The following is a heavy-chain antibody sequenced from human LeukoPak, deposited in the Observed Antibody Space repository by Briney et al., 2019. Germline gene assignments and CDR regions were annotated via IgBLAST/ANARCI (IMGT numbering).Heavy chain of an antibody. Sequence: GGTLRLSCAASGFTFSSYGMSWVRQALGKGLEWVSAISGSGGSTYYADSVKGRFTISRDNSKNTLYLQMNSLRAEDTAVYYCAKAGHYYDSSGYYYGAAWYFDLWGRGTLVTVSS. CDR1: GFTFSSYG. CDR2: ISGSGGST. CDR3: AKAGHYYDSSGYYYGAAWYFDL. V-gene: IGHV3-23*01. D-gene: IGHD3-22*01. J-gene: IGHJ2*01.